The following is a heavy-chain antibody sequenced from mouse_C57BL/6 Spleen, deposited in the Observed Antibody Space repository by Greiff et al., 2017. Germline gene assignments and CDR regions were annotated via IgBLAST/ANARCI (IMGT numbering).Heavy chain of an antibody. D-gene: IGHD1-3*01. CDR1: GYTFTSYW. CDR3: ARSSGNYGYFDV. V-gene: IGHV1-69*01. J-gene: IGHJ1*03. CDR2: LDPSDSYT. Sequence: QVQLQQPGAELVMPGASVKLSCKASGYTFTSYWMHWVKQRPGQGLEWIGELDPSDSYTNYNQKFKGKSTLTVDKSSSTAYMQLSSLTSEDSAVYYCARSSGNYGYFDVWGTGTTVTVSS.